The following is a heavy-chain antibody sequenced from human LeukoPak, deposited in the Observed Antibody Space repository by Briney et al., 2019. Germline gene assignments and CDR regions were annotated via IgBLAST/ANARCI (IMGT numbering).Heavy chain of an antibody. Sequence: GGSLRLSCAASGFTFSNYGMHWVRQAPGKGLEWVAVISYDGSNKYYADSVKGRFTISRDNAKNSLYLQMNSLRAEDTAVYYCARDYRSTFDYWGQGTLVTVSS. V-gene: IGHV3-30*03. CDR2: ISYDGSNK. J-gene: IGHJ4*02. CDR1: GFTFSNYG. D-gene: IGHD1-26*01. CDR3: ARDYRSTFDY.